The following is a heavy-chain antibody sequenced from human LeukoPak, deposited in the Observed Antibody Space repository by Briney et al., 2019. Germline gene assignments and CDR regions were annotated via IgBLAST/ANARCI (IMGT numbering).Heavy chain of an antibody. V-gene: IGHV3-23*01. D-gene: IGHD3-10*01. J-gene: IGHJ4*02. CDR2: ISGSGGST. CDR3: AKVLNYYGSGYFDY. Sequence: PGGSLRLSCAASGLSFGFYAMSWVRQAPGKGLEWVSAISGSGGSTHYADSVKGRFTISRDNSKNTLYLQMNSLRAEDTAVYYCAKVLNYYGSGYFDYWGQGTLVTVSS. CDR1: GLSFGFYA.